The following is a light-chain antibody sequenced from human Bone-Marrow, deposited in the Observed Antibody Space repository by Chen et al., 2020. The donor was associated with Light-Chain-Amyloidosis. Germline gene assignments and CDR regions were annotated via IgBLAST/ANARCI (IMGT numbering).Light chain of an antibody. Sequence: NFMLTQPHSVSESPGKTVIISCTRSSGSIATNYVQWYQQRPGSSPTTVIYEDDHLPSGVPDRFSGSIDTSSNSASLTISGLKTEDEADYYCQSYQGSSQGVFGGGTKLTVL. J-gene: IGLJ3*02. CDR2: EDD. V-gene: IGLV6-57*01. CDR1: SGSIATNY. CDR3: QSYQGSSQGV.